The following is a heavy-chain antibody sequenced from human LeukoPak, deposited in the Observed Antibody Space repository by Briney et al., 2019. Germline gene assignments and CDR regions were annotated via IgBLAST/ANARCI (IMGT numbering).Heavy chain of an antibody. CDR2: INPNSGGT. V-gene: IGHV1-2*02. CDR1: GYTFTSYG. CDR3: ASYCSSTSCSDY. Sequence: ASVKVSCKASGYTFTSYGISWVRQAPGQGLEWMGWINPNSGGTNYAQKFQGRVTMTRDTSISTAYMELSRLRSDDTAVYYCASYCSSTSCSDYWGQGTLVTVSS. J-gene: IGHJ4*02. D-gene: IGHD2-2*01.